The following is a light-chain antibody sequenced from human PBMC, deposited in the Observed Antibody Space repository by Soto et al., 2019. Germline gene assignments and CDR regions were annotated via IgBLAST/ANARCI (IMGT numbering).Light chain of an antibody. Sequence: QSALTXPASVSGSPRQSITFSCTGTSSDVGVYNYVSWYRQHPGKAPKLMIYEVNNRPSGVSNRFSGSKSGNTASLTISGLQAEDEADYYCSSYTTSNTYVFGTGTKVTVL. CDR1: SSDVGVYNY. CDR2: EVN. V-gene: IGLV2-14*01. J-gene: IGLJ1*01. CDR3: SSYTTSNTYV.